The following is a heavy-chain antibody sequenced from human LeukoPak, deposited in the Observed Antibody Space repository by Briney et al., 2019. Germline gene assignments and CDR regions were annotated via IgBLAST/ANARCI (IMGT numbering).Heavy chain of an antibody. J-gene: IGHJ5*02. V-gene: IGHV3-30*18. Sequence: PGRSLRLSCAASGFTFSSYGMHWVRQAPGKGLEWVAVISYDGSNKYYADSVKGRFTISRDNSKSTLYLQMNSLRVEDTAVHYCAKDLVPLPGHNWFDPWGQGTLVTVSS. CDR3: AKDLVPLPGHNWFDP. CDR2: ISYDGSNK. CDR1: GFTFSSYG.